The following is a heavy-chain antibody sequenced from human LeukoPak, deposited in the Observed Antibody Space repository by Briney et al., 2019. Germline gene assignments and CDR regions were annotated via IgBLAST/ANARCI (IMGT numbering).Heavy chain of an antibody. D-gene: IGHD3-10*01. J-gene: IGHJ6*03. CDR2: ISGDGDRT. V-gene: IGHV3-43*02. CDR3: AKDTIPYGRSYYYMDV. Sequence: GGSLRLSCAASGFTFDDYAMHWVRQAPEKGLEWVSLISGDGDRTYYADSVKGRFTISRDNSKNSLYLQMNSLRTEDTALYYCAKDTIPYGRSYYYMDVWGKEATVTVSS. CDR1: GFTFDDYA.